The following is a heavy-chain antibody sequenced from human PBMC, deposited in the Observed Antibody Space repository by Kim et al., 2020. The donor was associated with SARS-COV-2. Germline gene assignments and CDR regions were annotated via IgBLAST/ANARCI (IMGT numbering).Heavy chain of an antibody. CDR3: ARDKHIAAAAPDSSGWPNVDY. CDR2: ISSSSSYI. J-gene: IGHJ4*02. CDR1: GFTFSSYS. D-gene: IGHD6-19*01. V-gene: IGHV3-21*01. Sequence: GGSLRLSCAASGFTFSSYSMNWVRQAPGKGLEWVSSISSSSSYIYYADSVKGRFTISRDNAKNSLYLQMNSLRAEDTAVYYCARDKHIAAAAPDSSGWPNVDYWGQGTLVTVSS.